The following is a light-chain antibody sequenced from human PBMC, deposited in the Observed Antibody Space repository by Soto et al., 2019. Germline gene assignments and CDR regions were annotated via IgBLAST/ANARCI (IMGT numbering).Light chain of an antibody. CDR2: SNT. V-gene: IGLV1-44*01. CDR1: SSNIGSHT. Sequence: QSVLTQPPSASGAPGQTVTISCSGSSSNIGSHTVNWYQHLPGTAPKLLIYSNTQRPLGVPVRFSGSKSGTSASLAISGLQSEDEAEYYCAAWGDRLYVVGTGTTVTVL. J-gene: IGLJ1*01. CDR3: AAWGDRLYV.